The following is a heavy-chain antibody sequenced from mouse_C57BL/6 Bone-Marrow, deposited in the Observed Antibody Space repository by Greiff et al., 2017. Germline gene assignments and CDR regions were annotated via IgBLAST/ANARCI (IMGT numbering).Heavy chain of an antibody. J-gene: IGHJ1*03. Sequence: VQLQQSVAELVRPGASVKLSCTASGFTFTNSYMPWVKQRPEQGLEWIGKIDPANGNTKYAPKFKGKATITADTSSNTAYLQLSSLTSEDAAIYYCAGGGYEDWGTGTTVTVAA. CDR3: AGGGYED. D-gene: IGHD2-2*01. V-gene: IGHV14-3*01. CDR2: IDPANGNT. CDR1: GFTFTNSY.